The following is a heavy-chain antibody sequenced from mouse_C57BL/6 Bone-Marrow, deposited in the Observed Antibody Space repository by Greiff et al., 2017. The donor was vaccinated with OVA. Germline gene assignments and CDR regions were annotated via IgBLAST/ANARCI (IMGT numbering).Heavy chain of an antibody. D-gene: IGHD2-5*01. CDR2: IYPRSGNT. J-gene: IGHJ4*01. V-gene: IGHV1-81*01. CDR3: AKETAYYSNYDYAMDY. CDR1: GYTFTSYG. Sequence: QVQLKESGAELARPGASVKLSCKASGYTFTSYGISWVKQRTGQGLEWIGEIYPRSGNTYYNEKFKGKATLTADKSSSTAYMELRSLTSEDSAVYFCAKETAYYSNYDYAMDYWGQGTSVTVSS.